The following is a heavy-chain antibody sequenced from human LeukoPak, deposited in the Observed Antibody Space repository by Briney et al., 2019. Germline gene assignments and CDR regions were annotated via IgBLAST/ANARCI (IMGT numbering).Heavy chain of an antibody. CDR1: GFTFSDYY. D-gene: IGHD3-22*01. Sequence: KPGGSLRLSCAASGFTFSDYYMSWIRQAPGKGLEWVSYISSSGSTIYYADSVKGRYTISRDNAKNSLYLQMNSLRAEDTAVYYCARDYYDSSGHFDYWGQGTLVTVSS. J-gene: IGHJ4*02. CDR3: ARDYYDSSGHFDY. CDR2: ISSSGSTI. V-gene: IGHV3-11*04.